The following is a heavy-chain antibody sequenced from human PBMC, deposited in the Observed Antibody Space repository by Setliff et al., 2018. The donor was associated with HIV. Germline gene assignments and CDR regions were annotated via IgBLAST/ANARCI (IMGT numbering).Heavy chain of an antibody. J-gene: IGHJ3*02. CDR1: RDSINGHW. D-gene: IGHD3-9*01. CDR2: IHYSGIT. CDR3: ARYKCINFACVGFDI. Sequence: SETLSLTCTVSRDSINGHWWSWIRQPPGRGLEWTGSIHYSGITHYNPSLKSRLTMSVDTSKNQVSLKLTSVTAADTAVYYCARYKCINFACVGFDIWGQGTVVTVSS. V-gene: IGHV4-59*11.